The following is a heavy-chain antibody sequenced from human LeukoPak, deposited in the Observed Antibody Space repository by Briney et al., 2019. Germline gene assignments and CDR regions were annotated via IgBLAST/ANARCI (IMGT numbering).Heavy chain of an antibody. Sequence: GGSLRLSCAASGFTFNNYAMTWVRQAPGKGLEWVSVVSGSGDNTNYADSVKGRFTISRDNSKNTLFLQMNSLRTEDTAVYFCARWGNDYSQFDSWGQGTLITVS. J-gene: IGHJ4*02. CDR2: VSGSGDNT. CDR1: GFTFNNYA. D-gene: IGHD4-11*01. V-gene: IGHV3-23*01. CDR3: ARWGNDYSQFDS.